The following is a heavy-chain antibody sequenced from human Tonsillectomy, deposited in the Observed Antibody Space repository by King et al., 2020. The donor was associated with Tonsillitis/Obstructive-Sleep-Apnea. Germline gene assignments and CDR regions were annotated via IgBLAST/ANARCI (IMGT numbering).Heavy chain of an antibody. CDR2: ISSNGGST. V-gene: IGHV3-64D*06. CDR3: VKAHYDLWSGAYYYYGMDV. D-gene: IGHD3-3*01. CDR1: GFTFSSYA. J-gene: IGHJ6*02. Sequence: VQLVESGGGLVQPGGSLRLSCSASGFTFSSYAMHWVRQAPGKGLEYVSAISSNGGSTYYADSVKGRFTISRDNSKNTLYLQMSSLRAEDTAVYYCVKAHYDLWSGAYYYYGMDVWGQGTTVTVSS.